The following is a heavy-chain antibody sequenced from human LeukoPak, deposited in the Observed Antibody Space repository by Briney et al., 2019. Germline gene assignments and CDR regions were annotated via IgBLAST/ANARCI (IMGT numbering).Heavy chain of an antibody. J-gene: IGHJ3*02. D-gene: IGHD1-26*01. V-gene: IGHV4-4*07. CDR1: GGSMSSYY. CDR3: ARSRALVGASDAFDI. CDR2: IYISGST. Sequence: SETLSLTCTVSGGSMSSYYWSWIRQPAGKGLEWIGRIYISGSTNYNPSLKSRVTMSVDTSKNQFSLELSSVTAADTAVYYCARSRALVGASDAFDIWGQGTMVTVSS.